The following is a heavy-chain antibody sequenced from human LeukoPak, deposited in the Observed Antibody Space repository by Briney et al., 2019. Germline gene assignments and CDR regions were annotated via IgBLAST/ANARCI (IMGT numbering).Heavy chain of an antibody. CDR2: IYYSGST. CDR1: GGSISSYY. J-gene: IGHJ4*02. Sequence: PSETLSLTCTVPGGSISSYYWSWIRQPPGKGLGWIGYIYYSGSTNYNPSLKSRVTISVDTSKNQFSLKLSSVTAADTAVYYCARHYGSGSYYLDYWGQGTLDTVSS. V-gene: IGHV4-59*08. D-gene: IGHD3-10*01. CDR3: ARHYGSGSYYLDY.